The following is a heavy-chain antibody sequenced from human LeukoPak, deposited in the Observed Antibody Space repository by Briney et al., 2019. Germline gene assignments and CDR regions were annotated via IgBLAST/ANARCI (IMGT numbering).Heavy chain of an antibody. Sequence: GGSLRLSCAASGFTFSSYEMKWVRQAPGTGLEWVSYISSSGTSIYYADSVKGRFTISRDNAKNSLYLQMNSLRAEDTAVYYCATGEGGSYYDSRGYYSDIWGQGTMVTVSS. CDR3: ATGEGGSYYDSRGYYSDI. J-gene: IGHJ3*02. CDR2: ISSSGTSI. D-gene: IGHD3-22*01. V-gene: IGHV3-48*03. CDR1: GFTFSSYE.